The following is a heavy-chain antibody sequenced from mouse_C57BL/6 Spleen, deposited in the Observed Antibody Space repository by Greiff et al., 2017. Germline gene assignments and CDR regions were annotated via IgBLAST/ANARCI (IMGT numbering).Heavy chain of an antibody. CDR2: IDPETGGT. D-gene: IGHD1-1*01. V-gene: IGHV1-15*01. CDR1: GYTFTDYE. CDR3: TRGEAYYSAFAY. Sequence: VQGVESGAELVRPGASVTLSCKASGYTFTDYEMHWVKQTPVHGLEWIGAIDPETGGTAYNQKFKGKAILTADKSSSTAYMELRSLTSEDSAVYYCTRGEAYYSAFAYWGQGTLVTVSA. J-gene: IGHJ3*01.